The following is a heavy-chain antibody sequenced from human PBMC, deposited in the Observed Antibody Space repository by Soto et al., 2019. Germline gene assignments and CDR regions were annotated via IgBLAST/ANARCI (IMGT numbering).Heavy chain of an antibody. CDR1: GDSITDYY. Sequence: SETLSLTCTVSGDSITDYYWSWIRQSPGRGLEWIGYIYYSGSASYNPSLKSRVTISVDTSKNQFSLKMTSVTTADTAVYYCARGRRNWFDPWGQGTLVTVSS. J-gene: IGHJ5*02. CDR3: ARGRRNWFDP. V-gene: IGHV4-59*01. CDR2: IYYSGSA.